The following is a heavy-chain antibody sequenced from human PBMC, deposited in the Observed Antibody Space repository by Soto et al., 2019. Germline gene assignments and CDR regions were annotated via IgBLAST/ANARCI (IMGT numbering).Heavy chain of an antibody. Sequence: QVQLQQWGAGLLKPSETLSLTCAVYGGSFSGYYWSWIRQPPGKGLEWIGEINHSGSTNYNPSLKSRVTISVDTSKNQVSLKLSYVTGADTAVYYCARGQLYSSPDWFDLWGQGTLVTVSS. CDR1: GGSFSGYY. V-gene: IGHV4-34*01. D-gene: IGHD6-13*01. J-gene: IGHJ5*02. CDR2: INHSGST. CDR3: ARGQLYSSPDWFDL.